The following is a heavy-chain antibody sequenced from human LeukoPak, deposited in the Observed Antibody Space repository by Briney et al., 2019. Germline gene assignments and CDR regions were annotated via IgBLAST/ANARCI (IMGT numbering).Heavy chain of an antibody. Sequence: SVKVSCKASGGTFSSYAISWVRQAPGQGLEWMGGIIPIFGTANYAQKFQGRVTITADEPTSTAYLELSRLRAEDTAVYYCARGRFLEWLLSCYYSYYMHVWGKGTTVTVSS. J-gene: IGHJ6*03. CDR1: GGTFSSYA. CDR3: ARGRFLEWLLSCYYSYYMHV. CDR2: IIPIFGTA. V-gene: IGHV1-69*01. D-gene: IGHD3-3*01.